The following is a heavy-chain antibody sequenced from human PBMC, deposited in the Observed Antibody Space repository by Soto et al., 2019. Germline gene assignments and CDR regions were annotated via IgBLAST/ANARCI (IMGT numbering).Heavy chain of an antibody. CDR2: ISYDGSNK. V-gene: IGHV3-30*18. CDR3: AKEGGSYFDYYYGMDV. CDR1: GLTFSSYG. Sequence: GGSLRHSCASSGLTFSSYGMHWVRQAPGKGLEWVAVISYDGSNKYYADSVKGRFTISRDNSKNTLYLQMNSLRAEDTAVYYCAKEGGSYFDYYYGMDVWGQGTTVTVSS. D-gene: IGHD1-26*01. J-gene: IGHJ6*02.